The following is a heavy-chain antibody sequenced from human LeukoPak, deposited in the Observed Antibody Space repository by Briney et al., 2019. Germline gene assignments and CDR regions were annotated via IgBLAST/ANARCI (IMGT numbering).Heavy chain of an antibody. CDR1: GGSFSGYY. D-gene: IGHD3-3*01. V-gene: IGHV4-59*08. Sequence: SETLSLTCAVYGGSFSGYYWSWIRQPPGKGLEWIGYIYYSGSTNYNPSLKSRVTISVDTSKNQFSLKLSSVTAADTAVYYCARHDYDFWSGYSNWFDPWGQGTLVTVPS. CDR3: ARHDYDFWSGYSNWFDP. J-gene: IGHJ5*02. CDR2: IYYSGST.